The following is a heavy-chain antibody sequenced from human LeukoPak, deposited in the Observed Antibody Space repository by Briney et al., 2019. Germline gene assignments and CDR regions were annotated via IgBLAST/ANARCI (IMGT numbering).Heavy chain of an antibody. Sequence: PGGSLRLSCAASGFTFSSYAMSWVRRPPGKGLEWVSGFSGSGGATYYAASVKGRFTISRDNSKNTLYLQMNSLRVEDTAVYSCATSWNFDYWGQGPLVPVSS. J-gene: IGHJ4*02. CDR2: FSGSGGAT. CDR1: GFTFSSYA. CDR3: ATSWNFDY. V-gene: IGHV3-23*01.